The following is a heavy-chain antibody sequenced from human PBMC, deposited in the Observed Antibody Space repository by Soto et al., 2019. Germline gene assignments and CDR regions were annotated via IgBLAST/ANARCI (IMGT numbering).Heavy chain of an antibody. Sequence: PGGSLRLSCAASGFTFSNAWMSWVRQAPGKGLEWVGRLKSKTDGGTTDYAAPVIGRFTISRDDSKNTLYLQMNSLKTEDTAVYYCTTDDPINRYWGQGTLVTSPQ. J-gene: IGHJ4*02. CDR3: TTDDPINRY. V-gene: IGHV3-15*01. CDR2: LKSKTDGGTT. CDR1: GFTFSNAW.